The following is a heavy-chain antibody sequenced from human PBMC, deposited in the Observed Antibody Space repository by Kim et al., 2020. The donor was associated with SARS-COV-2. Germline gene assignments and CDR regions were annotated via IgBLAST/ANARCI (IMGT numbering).Heavy chain of an antibody. Sequence: GGSLRLSCAASGFTFSSYSMNWVRQAPGKGLEWVSSISSSSSYIYYADSVKGRFTISRDNAKNSLYLQMNSLRAEDTAVYYCAREDGYLRRALRYYFDYWGQGTLVTVSS. V-gene: IGHV3-21*01. CDR2: ISSSSSYI. J-gene: IGHJ4*02. CDR1: GFTFSSYS. D-gene: IGHD5-12*01. CDR3: AREDGYLRRALRYYFDY.